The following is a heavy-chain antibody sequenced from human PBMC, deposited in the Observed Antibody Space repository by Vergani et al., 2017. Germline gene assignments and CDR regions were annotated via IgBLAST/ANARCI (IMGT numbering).Heavy chain of an antibody. D-gene: IGHD1-26*01. J-gene: IGHJ6*02. CDR1: GFTFSSYG. Sequence: QVQLVESGGGVVQPGRSLRLSCAASGFTFSSYGMHWVRQAPGKGLEWVAVISYDGSNKYYADSVKGRLTISRDNSKNNLDLQMNRRRAEDTAVYYCAKPRKDSGSYQHYYYGMDVWGQGTTVTVSS. V-gene: IGHV3-30*18. CDR3: AKPRKDSGSYQHYYYGMDV. CDR2: ISYDGSNK.